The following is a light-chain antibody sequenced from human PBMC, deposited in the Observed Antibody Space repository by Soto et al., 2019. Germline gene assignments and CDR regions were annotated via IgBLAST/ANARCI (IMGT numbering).Light chain of an antibody. Sequence: IRLTNTPATLAFAQGERATRSFRPNQSVRSYLAWYQQKPGQAPRLLIHDASSRATGIPARFSGSGSGTDFTLTISSLEPEDFAVYYCLQRTNWPSSTFGQGTRLEIK. CDR3: LQRTNWPSST. CDR2: DAS. CDR1: QSVRSY. V-gene: IGKV3-11*01. J-gene: IGKJ5*01.